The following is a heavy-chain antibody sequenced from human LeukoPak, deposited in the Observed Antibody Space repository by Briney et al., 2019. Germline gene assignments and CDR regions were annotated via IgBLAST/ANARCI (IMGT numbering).Heavy chain of an antibody. CDR3: ARSLAYCGGDCYSRWFDP. D-gene: IGHD2-21*02. CDR1: GGTFSSYA. Sequence: GSSVKVSCKASGGTFSSYAISWVRQAPGQGLEWMGGIIPIFGTASYAQKFQGRVTIPADESTSTAYMELSSLRSEDTAVYYCARSLAYCGGDCYSRWFDPWGQGTLVTVSS. CDR2: IIPIFGTA. J-gene: IGHJ5*02. V-gene: IGHV1-69*01.